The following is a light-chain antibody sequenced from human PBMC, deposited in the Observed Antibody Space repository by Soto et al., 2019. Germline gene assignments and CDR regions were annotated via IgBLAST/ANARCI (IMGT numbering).Light chain of an antibody. J-gene: IGKJ4*01. CDR3: QQHINWPLT. CDR2: EVS. CDR1: RTVSSS. Sequence: EIVMTQSPATLSVSPGERATLSCRASRTVSSSLAWYQQKPGQAPRLLIYEVSNRATGIPARFSGSGSGADFTLTISSLEPGDFALYYCQQHINWPLTFGGGTKVDIK. V-gene: IGKV3-11*01.